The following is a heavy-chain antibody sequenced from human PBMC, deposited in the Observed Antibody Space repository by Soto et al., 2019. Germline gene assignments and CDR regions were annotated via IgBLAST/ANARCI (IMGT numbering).Heavy chain of an antibody. CDR2: IYYSGST. J-gene: IGHJ6*02. CDR3: ARGVGVVVAATRGGGMDV. D-gene: IGHD2-15*01. V-gene: IGHV4-31*01. CDR1: GGSISSGGYY. Sequence: QVQLQESGPGLVKPSQTLSLTCTVSGGSISSGGYYWSWIRQHPGKGLEWIGYIYYSGSTYYNPFRKSLVTISVDTPKDQFSRKLSPVTAADTAVYYCARGVGVVVAATRGGGMDVWGQGTTVTVSS.